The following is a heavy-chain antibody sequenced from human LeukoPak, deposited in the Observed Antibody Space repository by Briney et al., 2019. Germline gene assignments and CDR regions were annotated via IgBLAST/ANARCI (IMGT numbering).Heavy chain of an antibody. Sequence: ASVKVSCKASGYTFTNYDINWVRQATGQGLEWMGWMSHNSGNTGYAQKFQGRVTMTRNTSISTDYMELSSLRAEDTAVYYCAGVFNRPYQRLFPPPLHNWFDPWGQGTLVTVSS. CDR2: MSHNSGNT. CDR1: GYTFTNYD. J-gene: IGHJ5*02. CDR3: AGVFNRPYQRLFPPPLHNWFDP. D-gene: IGHD2-2*01. V-gene: IGHV1-8*01.